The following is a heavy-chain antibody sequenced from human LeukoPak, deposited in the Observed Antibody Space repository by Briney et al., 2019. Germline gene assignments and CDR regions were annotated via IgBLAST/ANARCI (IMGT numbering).Heavy chain of an antibody. CDR1: GFTFSSYG. V-gene: IGHV3-23*01. J-gene: IGHJ4*02. CDR2: ISGSGGRT. CDR3: ARDRKSGEWDLVP. D-gene: IGHD1-26*01. Sequence: GGSLRLSCAASGFTFSSYGMSWVRQAPGKGLEWVSSISGSGGRTYYADSVKGRFTISRDNSKNTLYLQMNSLRAEDTAVYYCARDRKSGEWDLVPWGQGTLVTVSS.